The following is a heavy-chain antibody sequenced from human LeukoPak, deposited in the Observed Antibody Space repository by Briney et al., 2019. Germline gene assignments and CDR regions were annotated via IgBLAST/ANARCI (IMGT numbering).Heavy chain of an antibody. CDR3: ARTVDL. V-gene: IGHV3-74*01. CDR1: GFTINNYW. J-gene: IGHJ5*02. CDR2: INSDGSSI. Sequence: GGSLRLSCAASGFTINNYWMHWVRDAPGKGRVWVSRINSDGSSISYADSVKGRFTISRDNAKNTLYLQMNSLRAEDTAVYYCARTVDLWGQGTLVTVSS. D-gene: IGHD4-17*01.